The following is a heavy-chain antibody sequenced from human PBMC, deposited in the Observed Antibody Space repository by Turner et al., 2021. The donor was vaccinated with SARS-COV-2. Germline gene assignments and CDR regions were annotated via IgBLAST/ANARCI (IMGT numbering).Heavy chain of an antibody. Sequence: EVQLVESGGDLVQPGGSLRLSCAASGLTVSSNYMSWVRHAQGKGLEWFSVIYSGVSTYYADSVKGRFTISRDNSKNTLYLQINSLRADDTAVYYCAREVSGSSNTGVHFDSWGQGTPVTVSS. V-gene: IGHV3-66*01. CDR3: AREVSGSSNTGVHFDS. CDR1: GLTVSSNY. CDR2: IYSGVST. J-gene: IGHJ4*02. D-gene: IGHD3-10*01.